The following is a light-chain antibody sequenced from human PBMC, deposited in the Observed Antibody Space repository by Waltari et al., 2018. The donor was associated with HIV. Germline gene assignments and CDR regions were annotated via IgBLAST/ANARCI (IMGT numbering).Light chain of an antibody. J-gene: IGLJ3*02. CDR3: CSYVPMSNFVM. CDR2: DVT. Sequence: QSALTQPASVSGSAGQSIIISCPGLNSVPSGQNYVSWYQQVPGTVPNLLIYDVTKRASGCSSRCSASAVGYTASLTISRLQGDDVGDYYCCSYVPMSNFVMFGGGTKVTVL. V-gene: IGLV2-14*03. CDR1: NSVPSGQNY.